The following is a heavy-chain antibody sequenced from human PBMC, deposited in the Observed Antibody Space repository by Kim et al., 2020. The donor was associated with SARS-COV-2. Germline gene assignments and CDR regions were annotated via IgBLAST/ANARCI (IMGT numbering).Heavy chain of an antibody. V-gene: IGHV3-43*01. CDR3: AKAAIAPYYAMDV. Sequence: SVKGRLPGSRDNSKRSLYLQMHSLRTEDTALYYCAKAAIAPYYAMDVWGQGTTVTVSS. J-gene: IGHJ6*02. D-gene: IGHD2-2*01.